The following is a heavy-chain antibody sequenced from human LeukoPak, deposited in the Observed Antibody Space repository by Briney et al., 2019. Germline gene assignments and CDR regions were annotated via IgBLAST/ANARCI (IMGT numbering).Heavy chain of an antibody. V-gene: IGHV1-8*01. J-gene: IGHJ4*02. CDR3: ARRSRSYGSGNIGGY. Sequence: ASVKASCKASGYTFTSYDINWVRQATGQGLEWMGWMNPNSGNTGYAQKFQGRVTMTRNTSISTAYMELSSLRSEDTAVYYCARRSRSYGSGNIGGYWGQGTLVTVSS. D-gene: IGHD3-10*01. CDR2: MNPNSGNT. CDR1: GYTFTSYD.